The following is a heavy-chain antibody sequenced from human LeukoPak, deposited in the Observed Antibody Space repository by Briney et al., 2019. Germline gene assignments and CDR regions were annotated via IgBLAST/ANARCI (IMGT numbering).Heavy chain of an antibody. CDR2: IRDSGGST. D-gene: IGHD4-23*01. Sequence: GGSLRLSCAASGFTFITYAMSWVRQAPGKGLQWVSVIRDSGGSTYYADSVKGRFTISRDNSKNTLYLQMNSLRAEDTAVYYCAKSTVVNAFDIWGQGTMVTVSS. J-gene: IGHJ3*02. CDR3: AKSTVVNAFDI. V-gene: IGHV3-23*01. CDR1: GFTFITYA.